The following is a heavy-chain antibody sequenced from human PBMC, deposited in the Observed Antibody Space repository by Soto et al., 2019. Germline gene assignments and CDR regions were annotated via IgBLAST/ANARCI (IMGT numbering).Heavy chain of an antibody. V-gene: IGHV2-26*01. CDR1: GFSLSKARMG. Sequence: SGPTLVNPTETLTLTCTVSGFSLSKARMGVSWIRQPPGKALEWLAHIFWNDERSYNTSLKSRLTISRDISKSQVVLTMTNVDPVDTGTYFCARALREGLPIYYFDSWGQGTLVTVSS. CDR2: IFWNDER. D-gene: IGHD1-26*01. CDR3: ARALREGLPIYYFDS. J-gene: IGHJ4*02.